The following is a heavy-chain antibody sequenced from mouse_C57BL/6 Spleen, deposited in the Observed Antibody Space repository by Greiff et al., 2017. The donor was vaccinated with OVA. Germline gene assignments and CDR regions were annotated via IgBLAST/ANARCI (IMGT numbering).Heavy chain of an antibody. V-gene: IGHV1-15*01. Sequence: VQLQQSGAELVRPGASVTLSCKASGYTFTDYEMHWVKQTPVHGLEWIGAIDPETGGTAYNQKFKGKAILTADKSSSTAYMELRSLTSEDSAVYYCTRWRDGPEFAYWGKGTLVAVSA. CDR2: IDPETGGT. D-gene: IGHD2-3*01. CDR1: GYTFTDYE. CDR3: TRWRDGPEFAY. J-gene: IGHJ3*01.